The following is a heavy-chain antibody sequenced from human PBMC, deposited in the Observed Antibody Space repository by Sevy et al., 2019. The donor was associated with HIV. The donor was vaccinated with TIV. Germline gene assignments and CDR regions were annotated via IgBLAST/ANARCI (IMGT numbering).Heavy chain of an antibody. Sequence: SETMSLTCTVSGGSISSGGYYWSWIRQHPGKGLEWIGYIYYSGSTYYNPSLKSRVTISVDTSKNQFSLKPSSVTAADTAVDYCARDSPRDTAMANYGMDVWGQGTTVTVSS. CDR3: ARDSPRDTAMANYGMDV. J-gene: IGHJ6*02. CDR1: GGSISSGGYY. V-gene: IGHV4-31*03. CDR2: IYYSGST. D-gene: IGHD5-18*01.